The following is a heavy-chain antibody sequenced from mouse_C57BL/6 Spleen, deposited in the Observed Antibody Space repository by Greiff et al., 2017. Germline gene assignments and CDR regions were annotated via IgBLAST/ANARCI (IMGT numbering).Heavy chain of an antibody. CDR2: ISDGGSYT. CDR1: GFTFSSYA. Sequence: EVHLVESGGGLVKPGGSLKLSCAASGFTFSSYAMSWVRQTPEKRLEWVATISDGGSYTYYPDNVKGRFTISRDNAKNHLYLQMSHLKSEDTAMYYCARRNDYDDYAMDYWGQGTSVTVSS. D-gene: IGHD2-4*01. V-gene: IGHV5-4*01. J-gene: IGHJ4*01. CDR3: ARRNDYDDYAMDY.